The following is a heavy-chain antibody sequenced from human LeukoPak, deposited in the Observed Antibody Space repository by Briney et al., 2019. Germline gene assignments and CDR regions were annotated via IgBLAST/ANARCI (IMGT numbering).Heavy chain of an antibody. Sequence: SETLSLTCTVSGYSISNGYYWDWIRQPPGSGLEWIGNIYRSGSTSYNPSLKSRVTISVDTSKNLFSLKVNSVTAADTAVYYCARRHSSGWFYYWGQGTLVTVSS. CDR1: GYSISNGYY. J-gene: IGHJ4*02. CDR3: ARRHSSGWFYY. CDR2: IYRSGST. V-gene: IGHV4-38-2*02. D-gene: IGHD6-19*01.